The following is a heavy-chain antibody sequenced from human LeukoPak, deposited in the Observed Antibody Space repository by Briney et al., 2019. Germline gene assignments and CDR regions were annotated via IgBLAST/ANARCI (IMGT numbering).Heavy chain of an antibody. D-gene: IGHD3-22*01. V-gene: IGHV3-23*01. CDR2: ITGSGSST. J-gene: IGHJ4*02. Sequence: PGGSLRLSCAASGFIFSSYTMSWVRQAPGKGLEWVSAITGSGSSTYYADSVKGRFTISRDNSKSTLDLQMNGLRAGDTAVYYCAKKTYYYDSNAYGSYYFDYWGQGTLVTVSS. CDR1: GFIFSSYT. CDR3: AKKTYYYDSNAYGSYYFDY.